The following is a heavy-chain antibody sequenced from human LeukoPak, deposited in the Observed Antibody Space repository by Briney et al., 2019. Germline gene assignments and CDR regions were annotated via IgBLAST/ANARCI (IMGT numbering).Heavy chain of an antibody. V-gene: IGHV1-2*02. CDR3: ARRRGSGSYSY. D-gene: IGHD3-10*01. Sequence: ASVKVSFKASGYTFTGYYMHWVRQAPGQGLEWMGWINPSRGGTNSAQKFQGRVTITRDTSISKAYMDLSSLRSDDTAVYYCARRRGSGSYSYWGQGTLVTVSS. CDR1: GYTFTGYY. CDR2: INPSRGGT. J-gene: IGHJ4*02.